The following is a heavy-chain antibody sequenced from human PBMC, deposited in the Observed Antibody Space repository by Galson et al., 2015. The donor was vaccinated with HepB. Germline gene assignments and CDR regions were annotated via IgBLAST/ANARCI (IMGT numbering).Heavy chain of an antibody. Sequence: SLRLSCAASGFTFSSYGMHWVRQAPGKGLEWVSAISGSGGSTYYADSVRGRFTISRDNSKNTLYLQMNSLRAEDTAVYYCAKDKWGSDFWSGYYFDYWGQGTLVTVSS. CDR1: GFTFSSYG. J-gene: IGHJ4*02. V-gene: IGHV3-23*01. CDR3: AKDKWGSDFWSGYYFDY. CDR2: ISGSGGST. D-gene: IGHD3-3*01.